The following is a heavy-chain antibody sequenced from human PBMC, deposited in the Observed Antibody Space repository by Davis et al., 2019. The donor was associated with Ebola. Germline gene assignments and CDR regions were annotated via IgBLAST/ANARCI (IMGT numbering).Heavy chain of an antibody. CDR3: ARDKGAATPLTIYYYYYGMDV. CDR2: ISAYNGNT. CDR1: GYTFTSYG. D-gene: IGHD2-15*01. Sequence: AASVKVSCKASGYTFTSYGISWVRQAPGQGLEWMGWISAYNGNTNYAQKLQGRVTMTTDTSTSTAYMELRSLRSDDTAVYYCARDKGAATPLTIYYYYYGMDVWGQGTTVTVSS. V-gene: IGHV1-18*01. J-gene: IGHJ6*02.